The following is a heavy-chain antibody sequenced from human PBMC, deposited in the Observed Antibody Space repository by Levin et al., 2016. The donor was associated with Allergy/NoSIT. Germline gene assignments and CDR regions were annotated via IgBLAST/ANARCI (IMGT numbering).Heavy chain of an antibody. CDR2: VNPGDSDT. Sequence: VRQMPGKGLEWMGIVNPGDSDTRYSPAFQGQVTISADKSISTAYVQWSSLKASDTGMYYCARHEPNFYYYVDVWGKGTAVTVSS. CDR3: ARHEPNFYYYVDV. J-gene: IGHJ6*03. V-gene: IGHV5-51*01.